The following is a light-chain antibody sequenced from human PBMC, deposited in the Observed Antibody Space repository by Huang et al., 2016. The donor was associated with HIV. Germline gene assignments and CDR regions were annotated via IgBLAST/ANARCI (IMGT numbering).Light chain of an antibody. Sequence: IQLTQSPSSLSASVGDRVMITCRASQGISSYLAWYQQRPGKPPNRLIYSASTLHSGVPSRFSGGGSGTVCILTISGLQPDDFATYYCQQFKSYPWTFGQGTKVDIK. J-gene: IGKJ1*01. CDR2: SAS. CDR3: QQFKSYPWT. V-gene: IGKV1-9*01. CDR1: QGISSY.